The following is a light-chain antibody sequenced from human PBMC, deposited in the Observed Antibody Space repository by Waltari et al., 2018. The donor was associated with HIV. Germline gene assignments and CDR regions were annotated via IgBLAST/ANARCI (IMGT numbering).Light chain of an antibody. CDR1: HSLATNY. J-gene: IGKJ4*01. CDR3: QQYGSSPRVT. CDR2: GPS. Sequence: DIILTQSPGTLSLSPGERASLSCRASHSLATNYLAWYQHKRGQAPRLLVYGPSNRATGIADRFSGSGSGTDFVLTISRLEAEDFAIYYCQQYGSSPRVTFGGGTKVDIK. V-gene: IGKV3-20*01.